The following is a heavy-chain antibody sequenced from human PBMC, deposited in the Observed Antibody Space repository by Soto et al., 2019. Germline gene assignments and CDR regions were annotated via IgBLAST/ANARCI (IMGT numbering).Heavy chain of an antibody. CDR3: ARYSSGWPYYFDY. Sequence: GESLKISCKGSGYSFTSYWIAWVRQMPGKGLEWMGIIYLSDSDTRYSPSFQGRVTISADKSISTAYLLWSSLKASDTAMYYCARYSSGWPYYFDYWGQGTLVTVSS. J-gene: IGHJ4*02. CDR2: IYLSDSDT. D-gene: IGHD6-19*01. V-gene: IGHV5-51*01. CDR1: GYSFTSYW.